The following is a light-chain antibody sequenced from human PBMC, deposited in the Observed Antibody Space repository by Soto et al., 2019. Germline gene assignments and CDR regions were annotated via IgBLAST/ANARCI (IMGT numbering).Light chain of an antibody. CDR3: QHSYTAPWT. J-gene: IGKJ1*01. Sequence: DIQMTQSPSSLSASLGDRVTITCRASENIIQYLNWYQQKPGKVPRLLVYGASRLETVVPSRFSASGFGTEFTLTIRGLQSEDFATYYCQHSYTAPWTFGQGTKV. CDR2: GAS. V-gene: IGKV1-39*01. CDR1: ENIIQY.